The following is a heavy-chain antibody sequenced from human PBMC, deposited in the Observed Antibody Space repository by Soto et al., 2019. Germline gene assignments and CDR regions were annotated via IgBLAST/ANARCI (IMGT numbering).Heavy chain of an antibody. CDR3: ARVPPDTSIVFFDY. J-gene: IGHJ4*02. CDR2: ISPYNGNT. Sequence: AASVKVSCKASGYTFTSYGISWVRQAPGQGLEWTGWISPYNGNTNYAQKFQGRVTMTTDTSTSTAYMELRSLRSDDTAVYYCARVPPDTSIVFFDYWGQGTLVTVSS. V-gene: IGHV1-18*01. CDR1: GYTFTSYG. D-gene: IGHD5-18*01.